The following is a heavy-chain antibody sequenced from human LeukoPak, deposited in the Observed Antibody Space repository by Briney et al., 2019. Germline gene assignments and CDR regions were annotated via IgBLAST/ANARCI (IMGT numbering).Heavy chain of an antibody. CDR1: GFSFTKYW. CDR2: LHPDGSER. J-gene: IGHJ4*02. CDR3: ARGGYSFDY. V-gene: IGHV3-7*01. Sequence: GGSLRLSCVASGFSFTKYWMTWVRQAPGKGLEWVARLHPDGSERNYVGSVEGRFTVFGDNAKSSLVLQMQSLIVEDTAFYYCARGGYSFDYLGQGTLVTVPS. D-gene: IGHD5-12*01.